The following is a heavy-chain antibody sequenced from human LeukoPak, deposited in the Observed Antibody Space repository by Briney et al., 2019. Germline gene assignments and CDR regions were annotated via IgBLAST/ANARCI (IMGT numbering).Heavy chain of an antibody. CDR1: GFTFSSYA. CDR2: ISSSGSST. J-gene: IGHJ3*02. Sequence: GVYLRLSCVASGFTFSSYAMHWVRQAPGKGLEYVSAISSSGSSTFYAISVKGSFTISRDNSKNTLYLQMGSLRAEDMAVYYCARRPQGAYDIWGQGTMVTVSS. CDR3: ARRPQGAYDI. V-gene: IGHV3-64*01.